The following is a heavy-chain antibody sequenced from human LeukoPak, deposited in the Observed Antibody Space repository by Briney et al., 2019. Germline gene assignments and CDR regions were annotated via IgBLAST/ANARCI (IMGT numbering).Heavy chain of an antibody. D-gene: IGHD5-12*01. CDR3: ARDQLAYSGYDTLFDY. J-gene: IGHJ4*02. CDR1: GFTFNSYA. V-gene: IGHV3-30*04. Sequence: AGGSLRLSCAASGFTFNSYAIHWVRQAPGKGLEWVAVISYDGSNKYYADSVKGRFTISRDNSKNTLYLQLNSLRPEDTVVYYCARDQLAYSGYDTLFDYWGQGTLVTVSS. CDR2: ISYDGSNK.